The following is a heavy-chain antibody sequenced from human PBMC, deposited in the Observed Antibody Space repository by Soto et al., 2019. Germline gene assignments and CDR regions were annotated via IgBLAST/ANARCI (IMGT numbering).Heavy chain of an antibody. J-gene: IGHJ6*02. CDR1: GYTFSGYY. Sequence: VASVKVSCKASGYTFSGYYIHWLRQAPGQGLEWMGWINPNSGGTNYAQKFQGRVTVTRDTPTSTAYMELSRLTSDDTAVYYCARSLTEGYCTITGCYTRPLYGMDVWRQGTTVPVSS. CDR3: ARSLTEGYCTITGCYTRPLYGMDV. D-gene: IGHD2-2*02. V-gene: IGHV1-2*02. CDR2: INPNSGGT.